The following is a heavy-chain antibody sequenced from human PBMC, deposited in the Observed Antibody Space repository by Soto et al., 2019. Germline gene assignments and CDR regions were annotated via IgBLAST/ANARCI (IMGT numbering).Heavy chain of an antibody. J-gene: IGHJ4*02. V-gene: IGHV4-30-4*01. CDR3: ARGRRELLFDY. D-gene: IGHD2-21*01. Sequence: SETLSLTCSVSDVSSSSGDSYWSWIRQPPGKGLEWIGYIDYSGSTYYNPSLKSRATLSVDTSNNQFSLKVSSVTAADTAVYYCARGRRELLFDYWGLGTLVTVSS. CDR1: DVSSSSGDSY. CDR2: IDYSGST.